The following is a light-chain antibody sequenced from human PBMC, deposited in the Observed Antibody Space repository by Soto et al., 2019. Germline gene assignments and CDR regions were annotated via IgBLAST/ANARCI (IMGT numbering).Light chain of an antibody. V-gene: IGKV3-11*01. CDR2: DVS. J-gene: IGKJ2*02. CDR1: QSVSKL. CDR3: QQCTNGPPCT. Sequence: EIVLTQSPATLSLSPGERATFSCRASQSVSKLLTWYQQKPGQPPSLLMYDVSTRAAGIPARFSGSGSGTDFTLTISSLEPEDFAVYFCQQCTNGPPCTFGQGTKLDIK.